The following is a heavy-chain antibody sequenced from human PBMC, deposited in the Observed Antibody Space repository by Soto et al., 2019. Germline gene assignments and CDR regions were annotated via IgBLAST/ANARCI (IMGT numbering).Heavy chain of an antibody. CDR2: ISWNSGSI. D-gene: IGHD2-15*01. Sequence: EVQLVESGGGLVQPGRSLRLSCAASGFTFDNYAMHWVRQAPGKGLEWVSSISWNSGSIGYADSVKGRFTISRDNAKNCLYQQMNSLTAEDTALYYCAKYMAGGPNYGMDVWGQGTTVTVSS. CDR1: GFTFDNYA. V-gene: IGHV3-9*01. CDR3: AKYMAGGPNYGMDV. J-gene: IGHJ6*02.